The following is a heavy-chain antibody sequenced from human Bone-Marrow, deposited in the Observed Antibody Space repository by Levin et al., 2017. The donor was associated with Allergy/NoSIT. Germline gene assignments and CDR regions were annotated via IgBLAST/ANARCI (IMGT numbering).Heavy chain of an antibody. Sequence: SVKVSCKASGGTFSAYAINWVRQAPGQGLEWMGGIIPLFGTINYAQKFQGRVTITADESTTTAYMELRSLTSDDTAIYYCAVPTTVTTGWGQGTLVTVSS. V-gene: IGHV1-69*13. CDR2: IIPLFGTI. J-gene: IGHJ4*02. CDR1: GGTFSAYA. D-gene: IGHD4-17*01. CDR3: AVPTTVTTG.